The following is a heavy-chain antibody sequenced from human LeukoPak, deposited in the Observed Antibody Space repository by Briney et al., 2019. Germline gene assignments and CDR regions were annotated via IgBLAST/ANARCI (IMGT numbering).Heavy chain of an antibody. D-gene: IGHD6-19*01. Sequence: SETLSLTCAVYGGSFSGYYWSWIRQPPGKGLEWIGEINHSGSTNYNPSLKSRVTISVDTSKNQFSLKLSSVTAADTAVYYCARGGVYSKLYSSGVDYWGQGTLVTVSS. J-gene: IGHJ4*02. CDR3: ARGGVYSKLYSSGVDY. CDR1: GGSFSGYY. CDR2: INHSGST. V-gene: IGHV4-34*01.